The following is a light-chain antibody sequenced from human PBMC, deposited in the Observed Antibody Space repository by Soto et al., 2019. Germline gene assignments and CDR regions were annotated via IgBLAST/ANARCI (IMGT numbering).Light chain of an antibody. CDR3: QPRSDWPLT. Sequence: EIVVTQSPATLSLSPGERATLSCRASQSVSSYLAWYQQKPGQAPRLLVYDAYKRATGIPARFSGSGSGTDFNLTIRSLEPEDFAVYSCQPRSDWPLTFGGGTKRESK. CDR2: DAY. V-gene: IGKV3-11*01. CDR1: QSVSSY. J-gene: IGKJ4*01.